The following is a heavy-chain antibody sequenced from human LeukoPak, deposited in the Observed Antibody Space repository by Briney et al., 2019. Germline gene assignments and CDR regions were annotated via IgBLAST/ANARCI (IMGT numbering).Heavy chain of an antibody. CDR2: IKQDGSEK. D-gene: IGHD6-19*01. CDR1: GFTFSSYW. V-gene: IGHV3-7*01. CDR3: ARLKQWLVRDYYYYGMDV. J-gene: IGHJ6*02. Sequence: GGSLRLSCAASGFTFSSYWMSRVRQAPGKGLEWVANIKQDGSEKYYVDSVKGRFTISRDNTKNSLYLQMNSLRAEDTAVYYCARLKQWLVRDYYYYGMDVWGQGTTVTVSS.